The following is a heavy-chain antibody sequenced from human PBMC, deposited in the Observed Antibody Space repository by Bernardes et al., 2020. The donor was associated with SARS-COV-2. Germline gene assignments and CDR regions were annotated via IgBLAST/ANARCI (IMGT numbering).Heavy chain of an antibody. CDR3: ARGGPEPGFDY. Sequence: SETLPLTCAVYGGSFNAYFWGWVRQPPGKGLEWIGEINHGGSTNYNPSLKSRITISVDTSKNQFSLKLISVTAADTAVYYCARGGPEPGFDYWGQGTLVTVSS. CDR2: INHGGST. J-gene: IGHJ4*02. D-gene: IGHD1-26*01. CDR1: GGSFNAYF. V-gene: IGHV4-34*01.